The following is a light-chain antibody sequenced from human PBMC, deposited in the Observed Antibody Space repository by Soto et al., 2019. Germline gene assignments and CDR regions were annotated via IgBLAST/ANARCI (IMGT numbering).Light chain of an antibody. J-gene: IGLJ2*01. Sequence: QSVLTQPPSASGSPGQSVTISCTGTSSDVGGYNYVSWYQQHPGKAPKLMIYEVSKRPSGVPDRFSGSKSGNTASLTVSGLQAEADADYYCSSYAGSNNLVFGGGTKLTVL. CDR3: SSYAGSNNLV. V-gene: IGLV2-8*01. CDR1: SSDVGGYNY. CDR2: EVS.